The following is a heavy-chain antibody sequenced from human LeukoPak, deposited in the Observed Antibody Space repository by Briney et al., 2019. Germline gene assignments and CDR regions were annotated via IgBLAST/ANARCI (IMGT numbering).Heavy chain of an antibody. CDR1: GFTFTDYY. CDR3: ATAGQSDY. Sequence: KPGGSLRLSCAASGFTFTDYYMTWIRRAPGKGLEWVSSISGGSRTMHYADSVKGRFTTSRDNAKNSLFLQMNSLRAEDTAVYYCATAGQSDYWGQGTLVTVSS. CDR2: ISGGSRTM. V-gene: IGHV3-11*01. J-gene: IGHJ4*02.